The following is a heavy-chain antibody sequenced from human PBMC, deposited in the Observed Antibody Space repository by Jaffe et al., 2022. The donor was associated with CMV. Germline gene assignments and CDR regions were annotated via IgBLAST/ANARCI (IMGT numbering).Heavy chain of an antibody. CDR2: ISWNSDTI. J-gene: IGHJ5*01. CDR3: AKAANRSPQYNWFDS. Sequence: EVQLVESGGDLVQPGRSLRLSCATSGFIFNDYAMHWVRQAPGKGLEWVSGISWNSDTIGYADSVKGRFTISRDNGKNSLYLQMNSLRPEDTALYYCAKAANRSPQYNWFDSWGQGTLVTVSS. CDR1: GFIFNDYA. D-gene: IGHD3-16*02. V-gene: IGHV3-9*01.